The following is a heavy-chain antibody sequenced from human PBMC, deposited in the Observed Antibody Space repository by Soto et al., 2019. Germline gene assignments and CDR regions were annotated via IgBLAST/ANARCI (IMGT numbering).Heavy chain of an antibody. CDR3: ASEGDIVVVPAAIDY. J-gene: IGHJ4*02. V-gene: IGHV3-7*01. CDR2: IKQDGSEK. D-gene: IGHD2-2*01. Sequence: GGSLRLSCAASGFTFSSYWMSWVRQAPGKGLEWVANIKQDGSEKYYVDSVKGRFTISRDNAKNSLYLQMNSLRAEDTAVYYCASEGDIVVVPAAIDYWGQGTLVTVSS. CDR1: GFTFSSYW.